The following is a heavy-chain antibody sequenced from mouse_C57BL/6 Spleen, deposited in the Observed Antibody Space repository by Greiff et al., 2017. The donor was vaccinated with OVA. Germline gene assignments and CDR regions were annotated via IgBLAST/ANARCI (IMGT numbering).Heavy chain of an antibody. CDR2: ISDGGSYT. J-gene: IGHJ3*01. CDR3: ARVWDEAY. CDR1: GFTFSSYA. Sequence: EVQLVESGGGLVKPGGSLKLSCAASGFTFSSYAMSWVRQTPEKRLEWVATISDGGSYTYYPDNVKGRFTISRDNAKNNLYLQMSHLKSEDTAMYYCARVWDEAYWGQGTLVTVSA. V-gene: IGHV5-4*01. D-gene: IGHD4-1*01.